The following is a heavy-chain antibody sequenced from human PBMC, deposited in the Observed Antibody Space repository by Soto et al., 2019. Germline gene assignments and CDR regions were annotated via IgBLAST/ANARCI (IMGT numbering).Heavy chain of an antibody. CDR1: GGSISSYY. Sequence: KASETLSLTCTVSGGSISSYYWSWIRQPPGKGLEWIGYINYSGSTNYNPSLKSRVTISVDTSKNQFSLKLSSVTAADTAVYYCARGGERGSGSYPNDYWGQGTLVTVSS. V-gene: IGHV4-59*12. J-gene: IGHJ4*02. CDR2: INYSGST. D-gene: IGHD3-10*01. CDR3: ARGGERGSGSYPNDY.